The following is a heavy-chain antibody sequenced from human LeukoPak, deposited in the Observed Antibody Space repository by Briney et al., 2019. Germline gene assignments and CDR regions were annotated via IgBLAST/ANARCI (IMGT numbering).Heavy chain of an antibody. J-gene: IGHJ4*02. CDR3: TRDNFGSYDF. V-gene: IGHV3-72*01. D-gene: IGHD3-3*01. Sequence: PGGSLRLSCVVSGFTFSDYYMDWVRQTAGKGLEWIGRTKAEVDNYVTEYAASVKGRFTISRDESKSSMYLQMNSLKTEDTAVYYCTRDNFGSYDFWGQRTRVTVSS. CDR2: TKAEVDNYVT. CDR1: GFTFSDYY.